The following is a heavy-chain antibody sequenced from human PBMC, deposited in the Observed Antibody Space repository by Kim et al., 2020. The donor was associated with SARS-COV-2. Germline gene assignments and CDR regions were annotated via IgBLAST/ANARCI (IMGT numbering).Heavy chain of an antibody. CDR2: IYYSGST. J-gene: IGHJ4*02. Sequence: SETLSLTCTVSGGSISSSSYYWGWIRQPPGKGLEWIGSIYYSGSTYYNPSLKSRVTISVDTSKNQFSLKLSSVTAADTAVYYCARLPPSYSSGWYYFDYWGQGTLVTVSS. D-gene: IGHD6-19*01. V-gene: IGHV4-39*01. CDR1: GGSISSSSYY. CDR3: ARLPPSYSSGWYYFDY.